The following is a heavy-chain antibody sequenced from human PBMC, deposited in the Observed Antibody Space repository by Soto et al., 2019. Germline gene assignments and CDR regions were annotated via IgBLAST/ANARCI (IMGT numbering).Heavy chain of an antibody. V-gene: IGHV3-73*01. D-gene: IGHD2-21*01. CDR3: MSRRDWTAGDPLGY. J-gene: IGHJ4*02. CDR2: IRNKGNHYAT. CDR1: GFTFSDSA. Sequence: GGSLRLSCAASGFTFSDSAMHWGRQASGKGLEWVGRIRNKGNHYATAYTASVKGRFTISRDDSKNTVYLQMNSLKIDDTAVYYCMSRRDWTAGDPLGYWGLGTLVTVSS.